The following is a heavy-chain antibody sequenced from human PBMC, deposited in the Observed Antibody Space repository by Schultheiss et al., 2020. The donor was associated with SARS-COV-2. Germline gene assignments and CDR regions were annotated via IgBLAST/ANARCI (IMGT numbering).Heavy chain of an antibody. CDR1: GGSISSGDYY. CDR3: ARAERRWLQLNGWYIDL. V-gene: IGHV4-30-4*02. CDR2: IYYSGST. D-gene: IGHD5-24*01. Sequence: SETLSLTCTVSGGSISSGDYYWSWIRQPPGKGLEWIGYIYYSGSTYYNPSLKSRVTISVDTSKNQFSLKLSSVTAADKAVYYCARAERRWLQLNGWYIDLWGRGGVVTVAS. J-gene: IGHJ2*01.